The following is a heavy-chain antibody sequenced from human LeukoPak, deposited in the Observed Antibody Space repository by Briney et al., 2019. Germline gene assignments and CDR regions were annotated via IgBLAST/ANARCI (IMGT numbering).Heavy chain of an antibody. V-gene: IGHV3-21*01. CDR1: GFTFSNYN. CDR3: ARDSEGDWYGDY. Sequence: PGGSLRLSCAASGFTFSNYNMKWVRQAPGKGLEWVSSISSSSSYIYYADSVKGRFTVSRDNAKNSLYLQMNSLRAKDAAVYYCARDSEGDWYGDYWGQGTLVTVSS. D-gene: IGHD6-19*01. CDR2: ISSSSSYI. J-gene: IGHJ4*02.